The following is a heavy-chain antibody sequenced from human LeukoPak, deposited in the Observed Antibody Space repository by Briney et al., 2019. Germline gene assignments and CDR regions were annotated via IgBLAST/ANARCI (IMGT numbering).Heavy chain of an antibody. CDR2: IYYSGST. CDR1: GGSISSYY. V-gene: IGHV4-59*01. CDR3: ARGHMVRGVSPFDY. J-gene: IGHJ4*02. D-gene: IGHD3-10*01. Sequence: KPSETLSLTCTVPGGSISSYYWSWIRQPPGKGLEWIGYIYYSGSTNYNPSLKSRVTISVDTSKNQFSLKLSSVTAADTAVYYCARGHMVRGVSPFDYWGQGTLVTVSS.